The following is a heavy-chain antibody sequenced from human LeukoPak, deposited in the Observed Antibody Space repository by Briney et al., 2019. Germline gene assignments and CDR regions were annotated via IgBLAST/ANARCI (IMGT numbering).Heavy chain of an antibody. CDR1: GGSLSGYY. CDR3: ARDGDAYNFDY. D-gene: IGHD5-24*01. Sequence: SETLSLTRTVSGGSLSGYYWSWIRQPPGKGLEWIGRIYHSGSTYYNPSLKSRVTISIDTSKNQFSLRLSSVTAADTAVYYCARDGDAYNFDYWGQGTLVTVSS. J-gene: IGHJ4*02. CDR2: IYHSGST. V-gene: IGHV4-38-2*02.